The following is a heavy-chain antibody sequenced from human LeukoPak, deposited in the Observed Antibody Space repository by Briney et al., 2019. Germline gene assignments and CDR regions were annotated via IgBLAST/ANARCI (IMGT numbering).Heavy chain of an antibody. CDR1: GGSIRSYY. J-gene: IGHJ5*02. V-gene: IGHV4-59*01. CDR3: ARVEWGVVNWFDP. Sequence: SETLSLTCTVSGGSIRSYYWSWFRQPPGKGLEWIGYIYYSGSTNYNPSLKSRVTISVDTSKNQFSLKLSSVTAADTAVYYCARVEWGVVNWFDPWGQGTLVTVSS. CDR2: IYYSGST. D-gene: IGHD3-16*01.